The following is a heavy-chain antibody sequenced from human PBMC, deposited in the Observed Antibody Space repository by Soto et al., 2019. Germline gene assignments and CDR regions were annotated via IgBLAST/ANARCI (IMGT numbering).Heavy chain of an antibody. CDR2: TYYRSKWYN. CDR1: GDSVSSNSAA. V-gene: IGHV6-1*01. CDR3: ARDYDSSSSYYYYAMDV. J-gene: IGHJ6*02. D-gene: IGHD6-6*01. Sequence: SQTLSLTCAISGDSVSSNSAAWNWIRQCPSRGLEWLGRTYYRSKWYNDYAVSVKSRITINPDTSKNQFSLQLNSVTPEDTAVYYCARDYDSSSSYYYYAMDVWVQGNTVTFSS.